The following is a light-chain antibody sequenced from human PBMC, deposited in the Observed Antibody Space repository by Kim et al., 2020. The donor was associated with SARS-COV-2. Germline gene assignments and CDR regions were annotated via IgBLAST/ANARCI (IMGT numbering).Light chain of an antibody. J-gene: IGKJ1*01. CDR2: KTS. Sequence: LSASVGDRVTITCRASQTISPWLAWYQQKPGKAPKLLIYKTSNLESGVPSRLSGSGSETEFTLTISSLQPDDLATYFCLEYHTYSFGQGTKVDIK. V-gene: IGKV1-5*03. CDR1: QTISPW. CDR3: LEYHTYS.